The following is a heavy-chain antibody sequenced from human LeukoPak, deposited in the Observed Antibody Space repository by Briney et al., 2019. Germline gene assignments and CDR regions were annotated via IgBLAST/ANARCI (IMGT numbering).Heavy chain of an antibody. J-gene: IGHJ3*02. V-gene: IGHV4-39*07. D-gene: IGHD5-18*01. CDR2: VYSTGHT. CDR3: ARDIGTATGAFDI. Sequence: SETLSLTCTVSGDSLYYWGWIRQPPGKGLEWIGSVYSTGHTNYNLSLKSRVTMSIDTSKNQFSLKLSSVTAADTAVYCCARDIGTATGAFDIWGQGTMVTVSS. CDR1: GDSLYY.